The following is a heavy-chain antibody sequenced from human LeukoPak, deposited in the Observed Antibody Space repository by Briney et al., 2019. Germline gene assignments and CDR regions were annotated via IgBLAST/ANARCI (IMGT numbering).Heavy chain of an antibody. Sequence: SETLSLTCAVYGGSFSGYYWSWIRQPPGKGLEWIGEINHSGSTNYNPSLKSRVTISVGRSKNQFSLKLSSVTAADTAVYYCAREECSSTSCYTSIAAAGNGVFDIWGQGTMVTVSS. CDR2: INHSGST. CDR1: GGSFSGYY. CDR3: AREECSSTSCYTSIAAAGNGVFDI. V-gene: IGHV4-34*01. J-gene: IGHJ3*02. D-gene: IGHD2-2*02.